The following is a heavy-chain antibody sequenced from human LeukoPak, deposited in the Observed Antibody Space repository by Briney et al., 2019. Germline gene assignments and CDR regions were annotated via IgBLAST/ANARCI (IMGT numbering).Heavy chain of an antibody. CDR3: ARTEWELPLWAHVPRATLGEIDY. J-gene: IGHJ4*02. Sequence: SGGSLRLSCAASGFTFSSYAMHWVRQAPGKGLEWVAVISYDGSNKYYADSVKGRFTISRDNSKNTLYLQMNSLRAEDTAVYYCARTEWELPLWAHVPRATLGEIDYWGQGTPVTVSS. D-gene: IGHD1-26*01. V-gene: IGHV3-30*04. CDR1: GFTFSSYA. CDR2: ISYDGSNK.